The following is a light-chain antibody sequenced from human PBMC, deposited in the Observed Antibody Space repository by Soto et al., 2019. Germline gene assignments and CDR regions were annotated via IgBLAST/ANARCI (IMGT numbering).Light chain of an antibody. J-gene: IGLJ3*02. CDR1: SSDVGSFNL. Sequence: QSALTQPAFVSGSPGQSITFSCTGSSSDVGSFNLVSWYQQYPGKAPKLILYEVNKRPSGVSNRFSGSKSGNTASLTISGLQAEDEADYSCCPYAGSRWVFGGGTKLTVL. CDR2: EVN. V-gene: IGLV2-23*02. CDR3: CPYAGSRWV.